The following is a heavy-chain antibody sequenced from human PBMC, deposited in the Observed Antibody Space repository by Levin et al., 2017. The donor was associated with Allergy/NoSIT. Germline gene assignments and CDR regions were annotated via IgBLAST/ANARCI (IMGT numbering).Heavy chain of an antibody. J-gene: IGHJ5*02. Sequence: TPGGSLRLSCAASGLNVSDNYVSWIRQAPGKGLEWLSFISGADGVRFYADSVKGRFTMSSDIAKNSVYLHMNSLRVEDTATYFCARGVVVVVGMNWFDPWGQGTLVTGSS. D-gene: IGHD2-21*01. CDR2: ISGADGVR. CDR1: GLNVSDNY. CDR3: ARGVVVVVGMNWFDP. V-gene: IGHV3-11*01.